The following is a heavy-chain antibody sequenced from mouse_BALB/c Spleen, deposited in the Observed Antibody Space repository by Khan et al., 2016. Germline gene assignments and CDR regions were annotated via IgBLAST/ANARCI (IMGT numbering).Heavy chain of an antibody. CDR2: ISYSGST. CDR1: GYSITSDYA. D-gene: IGHD1-2*01. CDR3: ARTLLRLYYFDY. V-gene: IGHV3-2*02. Sequence: EVQLQESGPGLVKPSQSLSLTCTVTGYSITSDYAWNWIRQFPGNKLEWMGYISYSGSTSYNPSLKSRISITRDTSKNQFFLQLNSVTTEDTATDYCARTLLRLYYFDYWGQGTTLTVSS. J-gene: IGHJ2*01.